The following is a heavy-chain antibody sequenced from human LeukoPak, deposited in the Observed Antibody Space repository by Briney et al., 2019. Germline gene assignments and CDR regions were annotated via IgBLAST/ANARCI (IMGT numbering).Heavy chain of an antibody. V-gene: IGHV3-11*01. D-gene: IGHD5-24*01. Sequence: GGSLRLSCAASGFTFSDYYMSWIRQAPGKGLEWVSYISSSGSTIYYADSVKGRFTISGDNDKNSLYLQMNSLRAEDTAVYYCARAEEGYSPRIGGFDIWGQGTMVTVSS. CDR1: GFTFSDYY. J-gene: IGHJ3*02. CDR2: ISSSGSTI. CDR3: ARAEEGYSPRIGGFDI.